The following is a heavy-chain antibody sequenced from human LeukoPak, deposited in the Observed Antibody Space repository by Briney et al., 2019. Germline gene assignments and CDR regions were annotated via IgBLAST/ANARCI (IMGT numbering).Heavy chain of an antibody. CDR1: GFTFSSYA. V-gene: IGHV3-23*01. CDR3: ARKLALGTFDI. D-gene: IGHD6-6*01. CDR2: ISGSGGST. Sequence: GGSLRLSCAASGFTFSSYAMSWVRQAPGKGLEWVSAISGSGGSTYYADSVKGRFTISRDNAKNSLYLQMNSLRAEDTAVYYCARKLALGTFDIWGQGTMVTVSS. J-gene: IGHJ3*02.